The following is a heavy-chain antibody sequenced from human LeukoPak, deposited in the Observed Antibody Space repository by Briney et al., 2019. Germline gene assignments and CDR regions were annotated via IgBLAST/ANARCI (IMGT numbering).Heavy chain of an antibody. D-gene: IGHD1-1*01. CDR2: INEDGSDQ. Sequence: SGGSLRLSCAASGFTFSSYGMHWVRQPPGKGLEWVASINEDGSDQYYVDSVKGRFTISRDNAKDSLYLQMNSLRAEDTAVYHCGRYLRSTSGSIWGQGALVTVSS. CDR1: GFTFSSYG. CDR3: GRYLRSTSGSI. J-gene: IGHJ4*02. V-gene: IGHV3-7*01.